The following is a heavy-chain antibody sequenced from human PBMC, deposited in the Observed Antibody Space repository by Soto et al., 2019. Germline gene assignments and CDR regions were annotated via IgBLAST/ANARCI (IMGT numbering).Heavy chain of an antibody. CDR2: ISPGADVS. J-gene: IGHJ3*01. Sequence: EVQLLESGGGLVQPGGSLRLSCAASGFTFSSFVMNWVRQAPGKGLEWVSTISPGADVSHYTDSVKGRFTISRDNSRRTLLLLKVSLRVEDAAVYFCVGRAITATTKLGAFDVWGQGTAVTVSS. CDR1: GFTFSSFV. D-gene: IGHD1-20*01. V-gene: IGHV3-23*01. CDR3: VGRAITATTKLGAFDV.